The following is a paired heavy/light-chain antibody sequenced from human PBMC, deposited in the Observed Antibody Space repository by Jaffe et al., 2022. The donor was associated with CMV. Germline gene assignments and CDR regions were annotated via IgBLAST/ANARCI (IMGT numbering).Light chain of an antibody. CDR2: DAS. V-gene: IGKV3-11*01. CDR1: QSVSSY. Sequence: EIVLTQSPATLSLSPGERATLSCRASQSVSSYLAWYQQKPGQAPRLLIYDASNRATGIPARFSGSGSGTDFTLTISSLEPEDFAVYYCQQRSNWPPNPFGQGTKLEIK. J-gene: IGKJ2*01. CDR3: QQRSNWPPNP.
Heavy chain of an antibody. CDR1: GFTFSSYA. D-gene: IGHD5-18*01. J-gene: IGHJ4*02. V-gene: IGHV3-23*01. CDR3: AKDNLILRYSYGPRYYFDY. Sequence: EVQLLESGGGLVQPGGSLRLSCAASGFTFSSYAMSWVRQAPGKGLEWVSAISGSGGSTYYADSVKGRFTISRDNSKNTLYLQMNSLRAEDTAVYYCAKDNLILRYSYGPRYYFDYWGQGTLVTVSS. CDR2: ISGSGGST.